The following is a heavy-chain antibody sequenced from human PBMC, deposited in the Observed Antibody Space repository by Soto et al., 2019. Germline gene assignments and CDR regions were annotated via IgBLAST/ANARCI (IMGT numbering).Heavy chain of an antibody. CDR1: GGSISSGGYY. CDR3: ARTNDYSNYVVDY. Sequence: SETLSLTCTVSGGSISSGGYYWSWIRQHPGKGLEWIGYIYYSGSTYYNPSLKSRVTISVDTSKNQFSLKLSSVTAADTAVYYCARTNDYSNYVVDYWGQGTLVTVSS. V-gene: IGHV4-31*03. CDR2: IYYSGST. J-gene: IGHJ4*02. D-gene: IGHD4-4*01.